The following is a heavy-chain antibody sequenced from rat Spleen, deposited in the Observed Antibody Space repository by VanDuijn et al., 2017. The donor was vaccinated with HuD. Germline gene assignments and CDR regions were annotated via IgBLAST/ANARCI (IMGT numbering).Heavy chain of an antibody. Sequence: EVQLVESGGGLVQPGRSLKLSCVASGFTFNNYWMTWIRQAPGKGLEWVASITNTGGSTYYPDSVKGRFTISRDNAKSTLYLQMDSLRSEDTATYYCARHAYYDGYYHRFDYWGQGVMVTVSS. CDR3: ARHAYYDGYYHRFDY. CDR2: ITNTGGST. V-gene: IGHV5-31*01. D-gene: IGHD1-12*03. J-gene: IGHJ2*01. CDR1: GFTFNNYW.